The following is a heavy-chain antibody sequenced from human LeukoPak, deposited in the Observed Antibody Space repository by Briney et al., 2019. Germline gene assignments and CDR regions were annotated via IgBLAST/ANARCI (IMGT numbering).Heavy chain of an antibody. CDR3: ARDRPNYYGSDGHYYRRDGDY. Sequence: GGSLRLSCAASGLTFSIYAMSWVRQAPGKGLEWVSSISSKGELTYYTDSGRGRFTISRDNSRSTLYLQMNSLRAGDTAVYYCARDRPNYYGSDGHYYRRDGDYWGQGTLVTVSS. CDR1: GLTFSIYA. J-gene: IGHJ4*02. V-gene: IGHV3-23*01. CDR2: ISSKGELT. D-gene: IGHD3-22*01.